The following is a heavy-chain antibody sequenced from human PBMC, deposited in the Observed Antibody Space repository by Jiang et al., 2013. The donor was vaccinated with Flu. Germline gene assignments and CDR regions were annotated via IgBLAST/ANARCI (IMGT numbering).Heavy chain of an antibody. CDR3: TSDYYGSGSYL. V-gene: IGHV3-49*04. Sequence: GLVQPGRSLRLSCTASGFTFGDYAMSWVRQAPGKGLEWVGFIRSKAYGGTTEYAASVKGRFTISRDDSKSIAYLQMNSLKTEDTAVYYCTSDYYGSGSYLWGQGTLVTVSS. CDR2: IRSKAYGGTT. D-gene: IGHD3-10*01. CDR1: GFTFGDYA. J-gene: IGHJ4*02.